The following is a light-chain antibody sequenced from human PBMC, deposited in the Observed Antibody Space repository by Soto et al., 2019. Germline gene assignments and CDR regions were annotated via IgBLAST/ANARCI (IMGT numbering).Light chain of an antibody. J-gene: IGKJ4*01. V-gene: IGKV1-17*01. CDR2: AAS. CDR3: LQHNSNPPT. Sequence: DIQMTQSPSSLSASVGDRVTITCRASQGIRIDLGWYQQRPGKAPKRLIYAASSLQTGVPSRFSGSGSWTEFTLTISSLQPEDFATYYCLQHNSNPPTFGGGTKVEIK. CDR1: QGIRID.